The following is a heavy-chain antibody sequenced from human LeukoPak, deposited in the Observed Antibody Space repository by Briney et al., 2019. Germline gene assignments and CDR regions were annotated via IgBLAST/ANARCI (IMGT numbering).Heavy chain of an antibody. CDR2: MNPNSGNT. CDR3: ARGGGQYCSSTSCYGEFDY. V-gene: IGHV1-8*01. Sequence: GASVTVSFKASGYTFTIYDINWVRQATGQGLEWMGWMNPNSGNTGYAQKFQGRVTMTRNTSISTAYMELSSLRSEDTAVYYCARGGGQYCSSTSCYGEFDYWGQGTLVTVSS. D-gene: IGHD2-2*01. CDR1: GYTFTIYD. J-gene: IGHJ4*02.